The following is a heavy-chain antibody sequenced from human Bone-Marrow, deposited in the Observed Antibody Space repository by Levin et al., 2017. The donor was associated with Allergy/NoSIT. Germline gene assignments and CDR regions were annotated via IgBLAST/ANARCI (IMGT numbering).Heavy chain of an antibody. J-gene: IGHJ5*02. CDR2: IYYSGST. Sequence: PSETLSLTCTVSGGSISSSSYYWGWIRQPPGKGLEWIGSIYYSGSTYYNPSLKSRVTISVDTSKNQFSLKLSSVTAADTAVYYCARHRDLDTNWFDPWGQGTLVTVSS. V-gene: IGHV4-39*01. CDR3: ARHRDLDTNWFDP. CDR1: GGSISSSSYY.